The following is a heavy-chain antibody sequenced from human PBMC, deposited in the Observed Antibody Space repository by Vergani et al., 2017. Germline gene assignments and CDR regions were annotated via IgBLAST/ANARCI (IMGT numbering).Heavy chain of an antibody. Sequence: QVQLVESGGGVVQPGRSLRLSCAASGFSFSSFGFHWVRQAPGKGLGWVAFIHYEGSHEYYLDSVKGRFTISRDNSKNPLILQMNGLRAEDTAVYYCARDLGCATISSYFSGGFDYWGLGTRVSVSS. J-gene: IGHJ4*02. CDR3: ARDLGCATISSYFSGGFDY. CDR1: GFSFSSFG. D-gene: IGHD6-13*01. CDR2: IHYEGSHE. V-gene: IGHV3-30*02.